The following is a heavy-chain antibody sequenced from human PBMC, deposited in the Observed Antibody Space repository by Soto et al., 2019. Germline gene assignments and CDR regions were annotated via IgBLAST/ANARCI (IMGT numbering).Heavy chain of an antibody. CDR1: GNTFTSYY. CDR2: INPSSGST. Sequence: ASVKVSCKASGNTFTSYYMNSLRQAPGQGIEKMGIINPSSGSTSYAQKFQGRVNMTRDTSTSTVYMELSSLRSEDTAVYYCDSGRAPGWAYYYGMDVWGQGTTVTVSS. CDR3: DSGRAPGWAYYYGMDV. D-gene: IGHD1-26*01. J-gene: IGHJ6*02. V-gene: IGHV1-46*03.